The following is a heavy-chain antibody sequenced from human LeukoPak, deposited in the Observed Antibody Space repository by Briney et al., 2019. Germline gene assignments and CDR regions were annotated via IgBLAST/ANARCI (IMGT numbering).Heavy chain of an antibody. CDR3: ARDYCTSTTCPNWFDP. D-gene: IGHD2-2*01. CDR1: GGSISSSSYY. CDR2: IYYSGST. Sequence: SETLSLTCTVSGGSISSSSYYWGWIRQPPGKGLEWIGSIYYSGSTYYNPSLKSRVTISVDTSKNQFSLKLSSVTAADTAVYYCARDYCTSTTCPNWFDPWGQGTLVTVSS. J-gene: IGHJ5*02. V-gene: IGHV4-39*07.